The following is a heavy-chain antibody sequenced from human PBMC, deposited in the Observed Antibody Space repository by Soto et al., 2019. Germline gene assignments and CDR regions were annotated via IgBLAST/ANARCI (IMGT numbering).Heavy chain of an antibody. V-gene: IGHV3-7*03. Sequence: GGSLRLSCAASGLTFSSYWMSWVRQAPGKGLEWVANIKQDGSEKYDVDSVKGRFTISRDNAKNSLYLQMNSLRAEDTAVYYCARFSSGYGDCDYWGQGSLVTVSS. J-gene: IGHJ4*02. CDR1: GLTFSSYW. CDR2: IKQDGSEK. D-gene: IGHD6-25*01. CDR3: ARFSSGYGDCDY.